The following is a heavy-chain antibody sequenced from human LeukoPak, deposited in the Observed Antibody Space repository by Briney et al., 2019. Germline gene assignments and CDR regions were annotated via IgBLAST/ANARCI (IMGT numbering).Heavy chain of an antibody. CDR2: INHSGST. J-gene: IGHJ4*02. V-gene: IGHV4-34*01. D-gene: IGHD3-3*01. CDR3: ARGLTISSSGSYYFDY. CDR1: GGSLSGYY. Sequence: SETLSLTCAVYGGSLSGYYWSWIRQPPGKGLEWIGEINHSGSTNYNPSLKSRVTISVDTSKNQFSLKLSSVTAADTAVYYCARGLTISSSGSYYFDYWGQGTLVTVSS.